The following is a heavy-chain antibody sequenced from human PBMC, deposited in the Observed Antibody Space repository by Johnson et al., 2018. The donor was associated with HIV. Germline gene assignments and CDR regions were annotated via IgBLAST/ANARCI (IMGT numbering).Heavy chain of an antibody. J-gene: IGHJ3*02. Sequence: QVQLVESGGGLVKPGGSLRLSCAVSGFKFSDYYMTWIRQAPGKGLEWVSYISSSGSTMYYADSVKGRFTISRDNAKNSLYLQMNSLRAEDTAVYHCARRGNWNYLKSAFDIWGQGTMVTVSS. CDR3: ARRGNWNYLKSAFDI. D-gene: IGHD1-7*01. V-gene: IGHV3-11*04. CDR1: GFKFSDYY. CDR2: ISSSGSTM.